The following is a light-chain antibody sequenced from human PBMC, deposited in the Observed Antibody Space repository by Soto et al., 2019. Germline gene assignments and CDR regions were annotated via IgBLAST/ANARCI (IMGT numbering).Light chain of an antibody. CDR3: QQYGSLSWT. J-gene: IGKJ1*01. CDR2: GAS. CDR1: QSVSSNY. V-gene: IGKV3-20*01. Sequence: DIVLTQSPGTLSLSPGERATLSCRASQSVSSNYLDWYQQKPGQAPRLLIYGASTRATGVPDRFSGSGSGTDFTLTISRLEPDDLAVYHCQQYGSLSWTFGQGTKVDIK.